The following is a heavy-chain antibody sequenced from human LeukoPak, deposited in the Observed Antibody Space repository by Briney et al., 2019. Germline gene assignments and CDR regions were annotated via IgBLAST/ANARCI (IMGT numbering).Heavy chain of an antibody. Sequence: GGSLRLSCAASGFTFSSYAMSWVRQAPGKGLEWVSAISGSGGSTYYADSVKGRFTISRDNSKNTLYLQMNSLRAEDTAVYYCAKAGQSAVTLTLVDYWGQGTLVTVSS. V-gene: IGHV3-23*01. CDR1: GFTFSSYA. D-gene: IGHD4-17*01. CDR2: ISGSGGST. J-gene: IGHJ4*02. CDR3: AKAGQSAVTLTLVDY.